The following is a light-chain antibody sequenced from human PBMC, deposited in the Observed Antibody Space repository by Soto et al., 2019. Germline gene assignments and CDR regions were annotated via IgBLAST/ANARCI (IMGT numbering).Light chain of an antibody. CDR3: QQYNDNWT. Sequence: DIQMTQSPSTLSASAGDRVTITCRASQSISSWLAWYQQKPGKAPRLLIYKASNLESGVPSRFSGSGSGTEFTLTISSLQPDDSATYYCQQYNDNWTFGQGTKVEIK. V-gene: IGKV1-5*03. CDR2: KAS. J-gene: IGKJ1*01. CDR1: QSISSW.